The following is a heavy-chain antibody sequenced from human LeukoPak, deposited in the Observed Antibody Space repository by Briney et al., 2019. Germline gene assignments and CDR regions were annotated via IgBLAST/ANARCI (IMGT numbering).Heavy chain of an antibody. CDR3: ARVGLELREDPHDY. V-gene: IGHV1-69*05. CDR2: IIPIFGTA. CDR1: GGTFSSYA. Sequence: SVKVSCEASGGTFSSYAISWVRQAPGQGLEWMGGIIPIFGTANYAQKFQGRVTITTDESTSTAYMELSSLRSEDTAVYYCARVGLELREDPHDYWGQGTLVTVSS. D-gene: IGHD1-7*01. J-gene: IGHJ4*02.